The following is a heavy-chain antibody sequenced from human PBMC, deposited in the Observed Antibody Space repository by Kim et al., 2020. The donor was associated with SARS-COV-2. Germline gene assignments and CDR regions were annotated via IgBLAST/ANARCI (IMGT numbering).Heavy chain of an antibody. D-gene: IGHD3-3*01. V-gene: IGHV3-48*03. J-gene: IGHJ4*02. CDR1: GFTFSSYE. Sequence: GGSLRLSCAASGFTFSSYEMNWVRQAPGKGLEWVSYISSSGSTIYYADSVKGRFTISRDNAKNSLYLQMNSLRAEDTAVYYCARSKSKITIFGVAPYYFDYWGQGTLVTVSS. CDR3: ARSKSKITIFGVAPYYFDY. CDR2: ISSSGSTI.